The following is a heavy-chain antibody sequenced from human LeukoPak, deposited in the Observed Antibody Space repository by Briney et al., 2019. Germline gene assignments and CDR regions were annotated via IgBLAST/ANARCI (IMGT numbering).Heavy chain of an antibody. Sequence: GASVKVSCKASVYTFTSYDINWVRQATGQGLEWMGWMNPNSGNTGYAQKFQGRVTMTRNTSISTAYMELSSLRSEDTAVYYCARGRVSTTRKLVLVTYRLYYYYYGMDVWGQGTTVTVSS. D-gene: IGHD2-21*02. CDR3: ARGRVSTTRKLVLVTYRLYYYYYGMDV. CDR1: VYTFTSYD. CDR2: MNPNSGNT. J-gene: IGHJ6*02. V-gene: IGHV1-8*01.